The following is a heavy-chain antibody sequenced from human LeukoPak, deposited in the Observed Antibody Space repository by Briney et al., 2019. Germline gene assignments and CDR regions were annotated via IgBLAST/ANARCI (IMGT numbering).Heavy chain of an antibody. D-gene: IGHD5-24*01. CDR2: INPNSGGT. Sequence: APVKASCKASGYTFTGYYMHWGPQAPGQGLECMGWINPNSGGTNYAQKVQGRVTMTRDTSISTAYMELSRLRSDDTAVYYCARNFRRGPNNWFDPWGQGTLVTVSS. J-gene: IGHJ5*02. CDR1: GYTFTGYY. CDR3: ARNFRRGPNNWFDP. V-gene: IGHV1-2*02.